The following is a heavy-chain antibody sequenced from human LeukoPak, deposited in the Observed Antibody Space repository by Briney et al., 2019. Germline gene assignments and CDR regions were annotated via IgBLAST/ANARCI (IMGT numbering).Heavy chain of an antibody. CDR1: GGSISSSSYY. V-gene: IGHV4-61*05. Sequence: SETLSLTCTVSGGSISSSSYYWGWIRQPPGKGLEWIGYIYYSGSTNYNPSLKSRVTISVDTSKNQFSLKLSSVTAADTAVYYCARVEEDSTGYNWFDPWGQGTLVTVSS. J-gene: IGHJ5*02. CDR3: ARVEEDSTGYNWFDP. CDR2: IYYSGST. D-gene: IGHD2-15*01.